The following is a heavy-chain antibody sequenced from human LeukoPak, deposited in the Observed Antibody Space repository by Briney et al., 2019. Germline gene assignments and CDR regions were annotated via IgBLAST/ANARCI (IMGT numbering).Heavy chain of an antibody. CDR1: GFAFSNYA. CDR3: AKPSGDYDYFDY. CDR2: TGIRGDNT. V-gene: IGHV3-23*01. D-gene: IGHD4-17*01. J-gene: IGHJ4*02. Sequence: GGSLRLSCLASGFAFSNYAMSWVRQAPGKGLEWVSGTGIRGDNTYYADSVKGRFTISRDNSKNTLFLQINSLTVEDTAVYYCAKPSGDYDYFDYWGQGALVTVSS.